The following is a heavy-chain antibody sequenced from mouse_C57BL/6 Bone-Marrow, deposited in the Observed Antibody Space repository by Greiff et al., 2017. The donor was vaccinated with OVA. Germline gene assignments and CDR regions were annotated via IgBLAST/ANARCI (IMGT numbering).Heavy chain of an antibody. CDR2: IWRGGST. CDR3: AKMSTVVAPDWYFDV. J-gene: IGHJ1*03. D-gene: IGHD1-1*01. V-gene: IGHV2-5*01. Sequence: VQLKESGPGLVQPSQSLSITCTVSGFSLTSYGVHWVRQSPGKGLEWLGVIWRGGSTDYNAAFMSRLSITKDNSKSQVFFKMNSLQADDTAIYYCAKMSTVVAPDWYFDVWGTGTTVTVSS. CDR1: GFSLTSYG.